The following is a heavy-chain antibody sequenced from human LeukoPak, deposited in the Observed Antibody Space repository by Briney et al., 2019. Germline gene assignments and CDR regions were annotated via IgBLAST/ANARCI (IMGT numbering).Heavy chain of an antibody. Sequence: SETLSLTCTVSGYSISTAYYWGWIRQSPGKGLEWIGSMYHTGSTYYNPSLESRVTISIDTSKNQLSLKLNSVTAADTAVYYCAATPLDTFDYWGQGTLVTVSS. D-gene: IGHD5-18*01. CDR3: AATPLDTFDY. CDR1: GYSISTAYY. V-gene: IGHV4-38-2*02. CDR2: MYHTGST. J-gene: IGHJ4*02.